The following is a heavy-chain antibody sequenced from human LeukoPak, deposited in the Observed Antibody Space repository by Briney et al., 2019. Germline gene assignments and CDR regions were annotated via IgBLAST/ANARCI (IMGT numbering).Heavy chain of an antibody. V-gene: IGHV3-23*01. Sequence: GGSLRLSCAASGFTFSSYAMSWVRQAPGKGLEWVSAISGSGGSTYYADSVNGRFTISRDNSKNTLYLQMNSLRAEDTAVYYCAKRMQLLWFGELTNWFDPWGQGTLVTVSS. CDR3: AKRMQLLWFGELTNWFDP. D-gene: IGHD3-10*01. J-gene: IGHJ5*02. CDR2: ISGSGGST. CDR1: GFTFSSYA.